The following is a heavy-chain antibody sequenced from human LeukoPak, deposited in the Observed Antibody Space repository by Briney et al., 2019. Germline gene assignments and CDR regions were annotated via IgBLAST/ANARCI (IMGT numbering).Heavy chain of an antibody. D-gene: IGHD2-15*01. Sequence: PGGSLRLSCAASGFTFSGSAMHWVRQASGKGLEWVGRIRSKANSYATPYAASVKGRFTISRDDSKNTAYLQMNSLKTEDTAVYYCTSFKFFGGFDYWGQGTLVTVSS. CDR1: GFTFSGSA. J-gene: IGHJ4*02. CDR2: IRSKANSYAT. CDR3: TSFKFFGGFDY. V-gene: IGHV3-73*01.